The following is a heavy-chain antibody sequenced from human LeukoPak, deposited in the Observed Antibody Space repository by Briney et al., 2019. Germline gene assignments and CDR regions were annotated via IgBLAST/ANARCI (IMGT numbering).Heavy chain of an antibody. CDR1: GFTFSSYG. J-gene: IGHJ3*02. D-gene: IGHD2-2*02. Sequence: GGSLRLSCAASGFTFSSYGMHWVRQAPGKGLEWVAVISYDGSNKYYADSVKGRFTISRDNSKNTLYLQMNSLRAEDTAVYYCAKGAARVDTPGAFDIWGQGTMVTVSS. CDR3: AKGAARVDTPGAFDI. CDR2: ISYDGSNK. V-gene: IGHV3-30*18.